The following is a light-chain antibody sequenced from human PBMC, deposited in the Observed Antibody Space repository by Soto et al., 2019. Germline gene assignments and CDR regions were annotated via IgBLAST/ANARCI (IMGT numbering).Light chain of an antibody. CDR2: DAS. V-gene: IGKV3-11*01. CDR1: QNLSRY. J-gene: IGKJ5*01. CDR3: QQRSSWPPIT. Sequence: EIVMTQSPGTLSLSPGDRASLSCRASQNLSRYFLAWYQHKPDQAPRLLIYDASARATGIPARFSGSGSGTDFTLTISGLEPEDFAIYYCQQRSSWPPITFGQGTRLEIK.